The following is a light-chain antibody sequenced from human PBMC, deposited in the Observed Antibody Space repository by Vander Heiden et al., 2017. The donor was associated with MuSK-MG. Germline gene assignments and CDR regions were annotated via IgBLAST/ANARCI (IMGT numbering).Light chain of an antibody. J-gene: IGKJ3*01. Sequence: DIVMTQSPDSLAVSLGERATINCKSSQSVLFISNNKNYLAWYQQKPGQPPKLLIYWASTRESGVPDRFSGSGSGTDFTLTISSLKAEDVAVYYCQQYWMTPPTFGSGTKVEIK. V-gene: IGKV4-1*01. CDR1: QSVLFISNNKNY. CDR2: WAS. CDR3: QQYWMTPPT.